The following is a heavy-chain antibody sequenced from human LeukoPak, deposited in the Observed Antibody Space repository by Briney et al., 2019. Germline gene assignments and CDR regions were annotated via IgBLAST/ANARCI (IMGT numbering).Heavy chain of an antibody. CDR1: GFTFSSYG. Sequence: GGSLRLSCAASGFTFSSYGMHWVRQAPGKGLEWVAVIWYDGSNKYYADSVKGRFTISRDNSKNTLYLQMNSLRAEDTAVYYCARDSSWYVPTFYFDYWGQGTLVTVSS. D-gene: IGHD6-13*01. CDR3: ARDSSWYVPTFYFDY. CDR2: IWYDGSNK. V-gene: IGHV3-33*01. J-gene: IGHJ4*02.